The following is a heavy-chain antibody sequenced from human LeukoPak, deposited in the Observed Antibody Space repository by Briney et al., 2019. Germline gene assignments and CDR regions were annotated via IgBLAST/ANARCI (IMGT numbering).Heavy chain of an antibody. CDR3: ARPSSGHYRVFDY. Sequence: PSETLSLTCAVSGYSISSGYCWGWIRQPPGKGLEWIGSIYYSGTTYYNPSLKSRVTISVDTSKNQFSLKLSSVTAADTAIYYCARPSSGHYRVFDYWGQGTLVTVSS. V-gene: IGHV4-38-2*01. CDR2: IYYSGTT. D-gene: IGHD3-22*01. CDR1: GYSISSGYC. J-gene: IGHJ4*02.